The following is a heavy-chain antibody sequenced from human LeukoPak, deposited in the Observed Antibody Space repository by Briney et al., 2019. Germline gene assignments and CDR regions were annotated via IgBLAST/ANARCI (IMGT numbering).Heavy chain of an antibody. J-gene: IGHJ4*02. D-gene: IGHD3-10*01. Sequence: GSLRLSCAASGFTFSSYWMSWVRQVSGKGLVCVARLRSDGTSAMYADSVKGRFTISRDNAKNSLYLQMNSLRAEDTALYYCAKDIVYYGSGSKGYFDYWGQGALVTVSS. CDR1: GFTFSSYW. CDR3: AKDIVYYGSGSKGYFDY. V-gene: IGHV3-74*03. CDR2: LRSDGTSA.